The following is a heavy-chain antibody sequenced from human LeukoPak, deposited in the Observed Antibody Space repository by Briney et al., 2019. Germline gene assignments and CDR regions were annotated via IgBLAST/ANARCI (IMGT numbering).Heavy chain of an antibody. V-gene: IGHV5-51*01. CDR3: ASWPGGWYGEDS. D-gene: IGHD6-19*01. J-gene: IGHJ4*02. CDR2: IHPGDSGA. Sequence: GESLKISCKGSGYSFTTYLIAWVRQMPGKGLEWMGIIHPGDSGARYSPSFQGQVTVSVDRSINTAYLQWSSLKASDTAMYYCASWPGGWYGEDSWGQGTLVTVSS. CDR1: GYSFTTYL.